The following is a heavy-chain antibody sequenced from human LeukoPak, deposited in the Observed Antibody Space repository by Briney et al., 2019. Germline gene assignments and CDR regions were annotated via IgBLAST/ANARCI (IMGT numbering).Heavy chain of an antibody. Sequence: SETLSLTCTVSGGSISSYYWSWIRQPPGKGLEWIGYIYYSGSTNYNPSLKSRVTISVDTSKSQFSLKLSSVTAADTAVYYCARAAYYYGSGTSYYFDYWGQGTLVTVSS. CDR2: IYYSGST. D-gene: IGHD3-10*01. CDR3: ARAAYYYGSGTSYYFDY. CDR1: GGSISSYY. V-gene: IGHV4-59*01. J-gene: IGHJ4*02.